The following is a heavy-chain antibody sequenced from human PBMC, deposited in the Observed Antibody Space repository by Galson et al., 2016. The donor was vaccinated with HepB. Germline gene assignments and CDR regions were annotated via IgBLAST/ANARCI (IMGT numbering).Heavy chain of an antibody. Sequence: SLRLSCAASGFTVSVNYMSWVRQAPGKGLEWVSVFYADENTYYADPVKGRFTISRDNSQTTLYLQMNSLRAEDTAMYYCARDGGNRGSYSVGDAFDIWGQGTMVTVSS. CDR2: FYADENT. J-gene: IGHJ3*02. V-gene: IGHV3-53*01. CDR1: GFTVSVNY. CDR3: ARDGGNRGSYSVGDAFDI. D-gene: IGHD1-26*01.